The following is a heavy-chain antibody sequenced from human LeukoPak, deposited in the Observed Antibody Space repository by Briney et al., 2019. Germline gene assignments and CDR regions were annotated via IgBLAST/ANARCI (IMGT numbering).Heavy chain of an antibody. Sequence: PSETLSLTCTVSGGSISSYYWSWIRQPPGRGLEWIGRIYTSGSTNYNPSLKSRVTISLDTSKNQSSLKLSSVTAADTAVYYCARDLFLCSSTSCYAGLPYYDILPSGIWFDPWGQGTLVTVSS. CDR2: IYTSGST. J-gene: IGHJ5*02. CDR3: ARDLFLCSSTSCYAGLPYYDILPSGIWFDP. D-gene: IGHD2-2*01. CDR1: GGSISSYY. V-gene: IGHV4-4*07.